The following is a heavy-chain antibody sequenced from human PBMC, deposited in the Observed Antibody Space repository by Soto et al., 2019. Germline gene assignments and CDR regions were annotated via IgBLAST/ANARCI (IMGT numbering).Heavy chain of an antibody. CDR3: ARTLYDFWSGIHDY. J-gene: IGHJ4*02. Sequence: PSETLSLTCTVSGGSISSYYWSWIRQPPGKGLEWIGYIYYSGSTNYNPSLKSRVTISVDTSKNQFSLKLSSVTAADTAVYYCARTLYDFWSGIHDYWGQGTLVTVPQ. CDR1: GGSISSYY. V-gene: IGHV4-59*01. CDR2: IYYSGST. D-gene: IGHD3-3*01.